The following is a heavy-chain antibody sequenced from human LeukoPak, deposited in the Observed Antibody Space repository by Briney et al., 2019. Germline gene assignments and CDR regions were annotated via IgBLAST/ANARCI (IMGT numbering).Heavy chain of an antibody. D-gene: IGHD3-22*01. CDR2: ISYDGSNK. CDR3: ARDPLGDYYDSSGYSYYFDY. J-gene: IGHJ4*02. V-gene: IGHV3-30-3*01. CDR1: GFTFSSYA. Sequence: GGSLRLSCAASGFTFSSYAMHWVRQAPGKGLEWVAVISYDGSNKYYADSVKGRFTISRDNSKNTLYLQMNSLRAEDTAVYYCARDPLGDYYDSSGYSYYFDYWGQGTLVTVSS.